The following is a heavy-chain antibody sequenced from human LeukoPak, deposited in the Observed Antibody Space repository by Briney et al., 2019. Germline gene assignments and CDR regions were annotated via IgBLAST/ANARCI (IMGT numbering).Heavy chain of an antibody. V-gene: IGHV4-4*07. CDR2: IYTSGST. CDR3: ARPGSSGWYNAFDI. Sequence: KPSETLSLTCTVSGGSISGYYWSWIRQPAGKGLEWIGRIYTSGSTNYNPSLKSRVTMSVDTSKNQFSLKLSSVTAADTAVYYCARPGSSGWYNAFDIWGQGTMVTVSS. CDR1: GGSISGYY. J-gene: IGHJ3*02. D-gene: IGHD6-19*01.